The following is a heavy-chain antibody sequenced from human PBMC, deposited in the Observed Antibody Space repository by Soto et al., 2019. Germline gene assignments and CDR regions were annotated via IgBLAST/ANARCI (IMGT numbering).Heavy chain of an antibody. CDR1: GYTFTNSD. CDR2: MNPDSGHA. J-gene: IGHJ4*02. CDR3: ARRPHCSGGICYYGLDN. D-gene: IGHD2-15*01. V-gene: IGHV1-8*01. Sequence: ASVKVSCKASGYTFTNSDINWVLQAPGQGLEWMGWMNPDSGHAAYAQKFQGRVTLTTSTSTSTMYMEMRSLGSEDTAVYYCARRPHCSGGICYYGLDNWGQGTLVTVSS.